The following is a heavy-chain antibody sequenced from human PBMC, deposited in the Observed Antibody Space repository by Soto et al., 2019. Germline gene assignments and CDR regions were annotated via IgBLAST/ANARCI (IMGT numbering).Heavy chain of an antibody. Sequence: LRLSCAASGLTASGLTFSNYWMHWVRQAPGKGLVWVSRISGVGSSTDYADSVKGRFTISRDNAKNTLYLQMSSLRAEDTAVYYCAVLIPPQAYWSQGTLVTVSS. V-gene: IGHV3-74*01. CDR3: AVLIPPQAY. D-gene: IGHD2-2*02. J-gene: IGHJ4*02. CDR1: GLTASGLTFSNYW. CDR2: ISGVGSST.